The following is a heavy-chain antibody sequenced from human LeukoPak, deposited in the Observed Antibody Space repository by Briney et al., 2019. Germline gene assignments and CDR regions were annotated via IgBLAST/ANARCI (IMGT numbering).Heavy chain of an antibody. CDR1: GITFSYST. CDR3: VKDVGVVVAAYYFDY. Sequence: GGSLRLSCSASGITFSYSTLHWVRQAPGKGLEYVSAISSNGGSTYYPDSVKGRFTISRDNSKNTLYLQMSSLRAEDTAVYYCVKDVGVVVAAYYFDYWGQGTLVTVSS. D-gene: IGHD2-15*01. V-gene: IGHV3-64D*06. CDR2: ISSNGGST. J-gene: IGHJ4*02.